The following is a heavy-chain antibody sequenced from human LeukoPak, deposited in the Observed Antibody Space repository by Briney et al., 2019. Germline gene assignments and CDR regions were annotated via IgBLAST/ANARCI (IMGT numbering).Heavy chain of an antibody. D-gene: IGHD1-26*01. Sequence: ASVKVSCKASGYTFTSYGISWVRQAPGQGLEWMGWISAHNGNTNYAQKLQGRVTMTTDTSTSTAYMELRSLRSDDTAVYYCARGGWELLGYYYFDYWGQGTLVTVSS. J-gene: IGHJ4*02. CDR2: ISAHNGNT. V-gene: IGHV1-18*01. CDR1: GYTFTSYG. CDR3: ARGGWELLGYYYFDY.